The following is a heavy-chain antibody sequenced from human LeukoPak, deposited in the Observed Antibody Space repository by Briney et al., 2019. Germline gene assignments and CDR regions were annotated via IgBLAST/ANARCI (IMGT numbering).Heavy chain of an antibody. CDR3: ARGGVGEYYYDSSGYYSRMGAFDI. CDR1: GFTFSSYS. CDR2: ISSSSSTI. D-gene: IGHD3-22*01. V-gene: IGHV3-48*04. Sequence: GGSLRLSCAASGFTFSSYSMNWVRQAPGKGLEWFSYISSSSSTIYYADSVKGRFTISRDNAKNSLYLQMNSLRAEDTAVYYCARGGVGEYYYDSSGYYSRMGAFDIWGQGTMVTVSS. J-gene: IGHJ3*02.